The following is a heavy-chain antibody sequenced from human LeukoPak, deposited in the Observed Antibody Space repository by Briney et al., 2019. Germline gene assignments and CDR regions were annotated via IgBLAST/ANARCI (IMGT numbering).Heavy chain of an antibody. Sequence: PSETLSLTCTVSGGSISSYYWSWIRQHPGKGLEWIGYIYYSGSTYYNPSLKGRVTISVDTSKNQFSLKLSSVTAADTAVYYCARDSRYYDFWSGSPDYYYYYGMDVWGQGTTVTVSS. J-gene: IGHJ6*02. CDR1: GGSISSYY. V-gene: IGHV4-59*06. CDR3: ARDSRYYDFWSGSPDYYYYYGMDV. D-gene: IGHD3-3*01. CDR2: IYYSGST.